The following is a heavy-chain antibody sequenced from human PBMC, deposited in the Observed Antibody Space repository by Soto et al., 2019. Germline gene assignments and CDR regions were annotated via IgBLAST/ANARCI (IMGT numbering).Heavy chain of an antibody. J-gene: IGHJ4*02. CDR1: GFTFDDYA. CDR3: AKGAAAGLIEIHLDY. D-gene: IGHD6-13*01. Sequence: PGGSLRLSCAASGFTFDDYAMHWVRQAPGKGLEWVSGISWNSGSIGYADSVKGRFTISRDNAKNSLYLQMNSLRAEDTALYYCAKGAAAGLIEIHLDYWGQGTLVTVSS. V-gene: IGHV3-9*01. CDR2: ISWNSGSI.